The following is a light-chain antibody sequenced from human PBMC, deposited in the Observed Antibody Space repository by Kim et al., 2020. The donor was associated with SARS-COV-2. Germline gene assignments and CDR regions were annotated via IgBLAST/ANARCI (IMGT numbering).Light chain of an antibody. V-gene: IGLV3-21*04. CDR2: YDS. Sequence: VAPGRPARITCGGTNIGSKSVPWYQQKPGQAPVLVIYYDSDRPSGIPERFSGSNSGNTATLTISRVEAGDEADYYCQVWDSSSSVFGTGTKVTVL. CDR3: QVWDSSSSV. CDR1: NIGSKS. J-gene: IGLJ1*01.